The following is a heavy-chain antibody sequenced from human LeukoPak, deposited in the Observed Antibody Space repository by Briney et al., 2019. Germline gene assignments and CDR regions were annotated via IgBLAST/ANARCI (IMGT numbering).Heavy chain of an antibody. CDR3: ARGVGDYYDSNGYYYGGDY. V-gene: IGHV3-48*01. J-gene: IGHJ4*02. Sequence: PGGSLRLSCAASGFTFSSYSMNWVRQAPGKGLEWVSYISSSSSTIYYADSVKGRFTISRDNAKNSLYLQMNSLRAEDTAVYYCARGVGDYYDSNGYYYGGDYGGQGTLVTVSS. D-gene: IGHD3-22*01. CDR2: ISSSSSTI. CDR1: GFTFSSYS.